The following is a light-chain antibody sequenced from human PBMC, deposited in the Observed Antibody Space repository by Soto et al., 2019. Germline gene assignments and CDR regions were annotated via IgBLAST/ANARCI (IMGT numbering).Light chain of an antibody. CDR2: GAS. J-gene: IGKJ3*01. Sequence: MVMTQSPATLSVSPGERATLSCRASQSVSTKLAWYQQKPGQAPRLLIYGASTRATGIPARFSGSGSGTDFPLTISSLKSEDFAVYYCQQYNNWPYTFGPGTRVDIK. CDR3: QQYNNWPYT. CDR1: QSVSTK. V-gene: IGKV3D-15*01.